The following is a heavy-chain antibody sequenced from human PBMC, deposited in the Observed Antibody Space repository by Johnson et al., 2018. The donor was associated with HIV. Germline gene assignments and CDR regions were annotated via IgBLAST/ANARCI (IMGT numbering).Heavy chain of an antibody. J-gene: IGHJ3*02. CDR3: ARVSTGFTIFGVVILPTGAFDI. Sequence: VQLVESGGGVVRPGGSLRLSCAASGFTFDDYGMSWVRQAPGKGLEWVSGINWNGGSTGYADSVKGRFTISRDNAKNSLYLQMNSLRAEDTALYYCARVSTGFTIFGVVILPTGAFDIWGQGTMVTVSS. CDR1: GFTFDDYG. V-gene: IGHV3-20*04. CDR2: INWNGGST. D-gene: IGHD3-3*01.